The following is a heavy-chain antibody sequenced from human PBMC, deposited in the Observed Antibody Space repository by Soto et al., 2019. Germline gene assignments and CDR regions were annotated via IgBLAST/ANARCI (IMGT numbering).Heavy chain of an antibody. CDR2: MSGSGDAI. J-gene: IGHJ6*02. Sequence: QLVESGGGLVEPGGSLRLSCEASGFTFSDNYMTWIRQAPGKGLEWISYMSGSGDAIYYADSVKGRFTISRDNAKNSLHLEMNSLRAEDTAMYHCVRGNFYYGMDVWGQGTTVTVSS. V-gene: IGHV3-11*01. CDR1: GFTFSDNY. CDR3: VRGNFYYGMDV.